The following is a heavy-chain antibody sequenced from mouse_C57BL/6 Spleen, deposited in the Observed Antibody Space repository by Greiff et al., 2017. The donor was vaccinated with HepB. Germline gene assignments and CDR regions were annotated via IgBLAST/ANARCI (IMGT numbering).Heavy chain of an antibody. CDR1: GFTFSSYA. V-gene: IGHV5-9-1*02. D-gene: IGHD2-4*01. Sequence: EVHLVESGEGLVKPGGSLKLSCAASGFTFSSYAMSWVRQTPEKRLEWVAYISSGGDYIYYADTVKGRFTISRDNARNTLYLQMSSLKSEDTDMYYCTREGDYLYFDYWGQGTTLTVSS. CDR3: TREGDYLYFDY. CDR2: ISSGGDYI. J-gene: IGHJ2*01.